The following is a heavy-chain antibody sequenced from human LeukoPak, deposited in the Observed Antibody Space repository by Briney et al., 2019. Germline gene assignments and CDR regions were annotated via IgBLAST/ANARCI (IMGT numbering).Heavy chain of an antibody. CDR2: VSPPGGGT. J-gene: IGHJ4*02. CDR1: GFTFSNHG. D-gene: IGHD7-27*01. Sequence: GGTLRLSCAASGFTFSNHGMNWVRQAPGKGLGWLSGVSPPGGGTYYADSAKGRFTISRDDSKNTLSLQMNSLRVEDTAVYYCARDLAWGAFDYWGQGTLVTVSS. V-gene: IGHV3-23*01. CDR3: ARDLAWGAFDY.